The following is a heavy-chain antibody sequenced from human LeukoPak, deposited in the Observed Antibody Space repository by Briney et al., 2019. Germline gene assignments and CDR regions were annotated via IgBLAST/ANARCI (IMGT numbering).Heavy chain of an antibody. CDR2: ISPSGAST. CDR3: ARDSGMDYYDSSGYYYVLLRN. D-gene: IGHD3-22*01. CDR1: GYTFTSSY. V-gene: IGHV1-46*01. Sequence: GASVKVSCKASGYTFTSSYLHWVRQAPGQGLEWMGMISPSGASTTYAQKFQGRVTMTRDTSTSTVYMELSSLRSEDTAVYYCARDSGMDYYDSSGYYYVLLRNWGQGTLITVSS. J-gene: IGHJ4*02.